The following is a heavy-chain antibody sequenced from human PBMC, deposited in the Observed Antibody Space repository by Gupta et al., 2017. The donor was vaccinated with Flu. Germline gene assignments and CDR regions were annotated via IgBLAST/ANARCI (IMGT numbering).Heavy chain of an antibody. V-gene: IGHV3-23*01. Sequence: EVQLLESGGGLVQPGGSLRLSCAASGFNFNDYSMSWVRQAPGKGLDWVSAITPSGGATFYTDSVKGRFTMSRDNSKDTVYLQINSLRAEDTAVYYCVKRDHQELKYFQHWGQGTLVTVSS. J-gene: IGHJ1*01. CDR1: GFNFNDYS. CDR2: ITPSGGAT. CDR3: VKRDHQELKYFQH. D-gene: IGHD1-1*01.